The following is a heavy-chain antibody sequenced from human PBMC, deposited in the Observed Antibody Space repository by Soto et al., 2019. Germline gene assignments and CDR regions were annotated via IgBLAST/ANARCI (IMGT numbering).Heavy chain of an antibody. CDR2: IKEDGGEI. Sequence: PGGSLRLSCAASGFAFSTYWMTWVRQAPGKGLEWVANIKEDGGEIYYVGSVKGRFTISRDNAKNSLYLQMNSLRAEDTAVYYCARGFCGGRCYSVWGQGTLVTVSS. D-gene: IGHD2-15*01. V-gene: IGHV3-7*01. J-gene: IGHJ1*01. CDR3: ARGFCGGRCYSV. CDR1: GFAFSTYW.